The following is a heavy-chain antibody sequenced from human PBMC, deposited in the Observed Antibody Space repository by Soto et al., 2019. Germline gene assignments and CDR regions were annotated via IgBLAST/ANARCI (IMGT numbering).Heavy chain of an antibody. CDR2: IYYSGST. CDR1: GGSISSGDYY. Sequence: SETLSLTCTVSGGSISSGDYYWSWIRQPPGKGLEWIGYIYYSGSTYYNPSLKSRVTISVDTSKDQFSLKLSSVTAADTAVYYCARGPVVAAKGDAFDIWGQGTMVTVSS. D-gene: IGHD2-15*01. V-gene: IGHV4-30-4*01. J-gene: IGHJ3*02. CDR3: ARGPVVAAKGDAFDI.